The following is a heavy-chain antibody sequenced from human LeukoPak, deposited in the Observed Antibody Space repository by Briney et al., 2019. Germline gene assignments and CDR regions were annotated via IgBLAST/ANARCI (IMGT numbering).Heavy chain of an antibody. CDR1: GYTFTSYG. V-gene: IGHV1-18*01. J-gene: IGHJ3*02. CDR3: ARDRSYCSSTSCRDAFDI. D-gene: IGHD2-2*01. Sequence: ASVKVSCKASGYTFTSYGISWVRQAPGQGLEWMGWISAYNGNTNYAQKLQGRVTMTTDTSTSTAYMELSSLRSEDTAVYYCARDRSYCSSTSCRDAFDIWGQGTMVTVSS. CDR2: ISAYNGNT.